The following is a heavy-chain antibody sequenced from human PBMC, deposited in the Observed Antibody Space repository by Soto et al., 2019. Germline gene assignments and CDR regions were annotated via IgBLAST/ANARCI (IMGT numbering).Heavy chain of an antibody. CDR2: ISTYNGNT. V-gene: IGHV1-18*01. D-gene: IGHD3-22*01. J-gene: IGHJ4*02. CDR1: GYSFITYG. CDR3: ARGPTDYYDKSGDYCMDY. Sequence: QVQLVQSGAEVKKPGASVMVSCKGSGYSFITYGMSWVRQAPGQGLEWVGWISTYNGNTKYAESLQGRVTMTTDTTTSTVYMELRSLRSDDTAVYYCARGPTDYYDKSGDYCMDYWGQGTLVTVSP.